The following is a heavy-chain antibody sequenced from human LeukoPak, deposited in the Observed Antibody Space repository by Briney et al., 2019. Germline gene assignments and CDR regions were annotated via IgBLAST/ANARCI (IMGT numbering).Heavy chain of an antibody. Sequence: SETLSLTCTVSGYSISSGYWWGWIRQSPGMGLEWIWSVHHSGSTYYNPSFKSRVTISVDTSKNQFSLKLSSVTAADTAVYYCARVRPGIAATGTWAAPVWGQGTLVTVSS. CDR2: VHHSGST. J-gene: IGHJ4*02. V-gene: IGHV4-38-2*02. D-gene: IGHD6-13*01. CDR1: GYSISSGYW. CDR3: ARVRPGIAATGTWAAPV.